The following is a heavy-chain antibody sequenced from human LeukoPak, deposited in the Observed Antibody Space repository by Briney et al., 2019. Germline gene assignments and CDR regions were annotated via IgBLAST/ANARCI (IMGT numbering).Heavy chain of an antibody. CDR3: ARHVWVDAFDI. J-gene: IGHJ3*02. Sequence: PSETLSLTCTVSGGSISSGGYYWSWIRQHPGKGLEWIGYIYYSGSTYYNPSLKSRVTISVDTSKNQFSLKLSSVTAADTAVYYCARHVWVDAFDIWGQGTMVTVSS. D-gene: IGHD1-26*01. V-gene: IGHV4-31*03. CDR1: GGSISSGGYY. CDR2: IYYSGST.